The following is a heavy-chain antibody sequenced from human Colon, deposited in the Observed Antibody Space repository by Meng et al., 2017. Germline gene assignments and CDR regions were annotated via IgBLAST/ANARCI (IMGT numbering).Heavy chain of an antibody. CDR3: ARDYWGSLDF. V-gene: IGHV4-61*08. D-gene: IGHD3-16*01. Sequence: QVLLQESDPGLVRPSATLSLVCAVSGASVRSPDHQWGWVRQPPGKGLEWIGYARIDYANTNYNPSLKIRVNVSLDTSKNQFSLNVKSVTAADTAVYYCARDYWGSLDFWGQGTLVTVSS. CDR1: GASVRSPDHQ. J-gene: IGHJ4*02. CDR2: ARIDYANT.